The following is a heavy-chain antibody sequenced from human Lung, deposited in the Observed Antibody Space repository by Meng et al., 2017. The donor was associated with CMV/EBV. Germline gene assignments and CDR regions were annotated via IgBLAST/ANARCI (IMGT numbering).Heavy chain of an antibody. CDR3: AKDDSAYFDFRSGYSTPPDY. CDR2: IRYDGNKK. J-gene: IGHJ4*02. V-gene: IGHV3-30*02. Sequence: GESLKISCAASGFSFSSHGMQWVRQAPGKGLEWVTFIRYDGNKKYYVDSVKGRFTISRDNSKNMLYLQMNSLRAEDTAVYYCAKDDSAYFDFRSGYSTPPDYWGQGXLVTVSS. D-gene: IGHD3-3*01. CDR1: GFSFSSHG.